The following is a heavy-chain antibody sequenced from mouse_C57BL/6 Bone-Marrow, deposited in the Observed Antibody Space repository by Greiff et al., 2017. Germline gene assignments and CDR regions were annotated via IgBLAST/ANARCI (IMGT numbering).Heavy chain of an antibody. Sequence: QVQLKESGPGLVAPSPSLSITCTVSGFSFTSYGVDWVRQPPGKGLEWLGGIWGGGSTNYNSAPMSRLSIRKDNSKSQVCLKMNSLQTDDTAMYYCAKHSVVGQDYAMDYGGQGNSVTVSS. CDR3: AKHSVVGQDYAMDY. CDR1: GFSFTSYG. D-gene: IGHD1-1*01. V-gene: IGHV2-9*01. J-gene: IGHJ4*01. CDR2: IWGGGST.